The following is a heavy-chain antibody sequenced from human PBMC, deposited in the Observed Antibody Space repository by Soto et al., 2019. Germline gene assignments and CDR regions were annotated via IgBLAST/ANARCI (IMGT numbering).Heavy chain of an antibody. CDR2: MNPNSGNT. Sequence: QVQLVQSGAEVKKPGASVKVSCKASGYTFTSYDINWVRQATGQGLEWMGWMNPNSGNTGYAQKFQGRVTMTRNTSISTAYMELSSLRSEDTAVYYCARGYCSSTSCYLFTIDWFDPWGKGTLVTVSS. V-gene: IGHV1-8*01. J-gene: IGHJ5*02. CDR3: ARGYCSSTSCYLFTIDWFDP. D-gene: IGHD2-2*01. CDR1: GYTFTSYD.